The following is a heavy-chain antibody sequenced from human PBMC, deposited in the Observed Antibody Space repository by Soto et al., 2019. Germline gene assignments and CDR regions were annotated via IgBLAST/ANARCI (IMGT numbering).Heavy chain of an antibody. J-gene: IGHJ4*02. D-gene: IGHD6-13*01. Sequence: EVQLVESGGGLVQPGGSLRLSCVASGFTLSRYSMNWVRQAPGKGLEWVSYISRSSSTIYYADSVKGRFTISRDKAENALYLQINGPGAEGTAVYYSARALAGGIPDYWCQGTRVTVSS. CDR3: ARALAGGIPDY. CDR2: ISRSSSTI. V-gene: IGHV3-48*01. CDR1: GFTLSRYS.